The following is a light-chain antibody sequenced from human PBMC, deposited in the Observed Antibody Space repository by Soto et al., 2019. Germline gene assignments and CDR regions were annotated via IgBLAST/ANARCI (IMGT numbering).Light chain of an antibody. V-gene: IGKV1-17*01. J-gene: IGKJ1*01. Sequence: IQLSQSPSALSASVGDRVTITCRASHGIRNDLAWYQQKPGRAPKRLIYAASSLQRGVPSRFSGSGSGTEFTLTISSLQPEDFATYYCLHHNNYPLTFGQGTKVDI. CDR3: LHHNNYPLT. CDR2: AAS. CDR1: HGIRND.